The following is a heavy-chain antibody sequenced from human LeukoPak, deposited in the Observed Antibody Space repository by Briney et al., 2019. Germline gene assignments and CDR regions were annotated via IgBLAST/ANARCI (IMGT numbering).Heavy chain of an antibody. Sequence: PSETLSLTCTVSGGSISSSSYYWSWIRQPPGKGLEWIGCIYYSGYTHYKSSLKSRVTISVDTSKNQFSLNLNSVTAADTAVYYCARGRPLLGRSPVGPWGQGTLVTVSS. V-gene: IGHV4-61*05. J-gene: IGHJ5*02. D-gene: IGHD4-23*01. CDR2: IYYSGYT. CDR1: GGSISSSSYY. CDR3: ARGRPLLGRSPVGP.